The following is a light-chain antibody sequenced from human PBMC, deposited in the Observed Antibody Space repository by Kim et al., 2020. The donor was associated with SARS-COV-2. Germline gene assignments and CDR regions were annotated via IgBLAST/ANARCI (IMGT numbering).Light chain of an antibody. CDR2: GAS. V-gene: IGKV3-20*01. Sequence: EIVLTHSPGTLSLSPGERATLSCRASQSVNSNYLTWYQQRPAQAPRLLIYGASTRATGIPDRFSGSGHGTDFTLTISRLEPEDFAVYYCQQYGSPPLTFGGGTKLEI. CDR3: QQYGSPPLT. J-gene: IGKJ4*01. CDR1: QSVNSNY.